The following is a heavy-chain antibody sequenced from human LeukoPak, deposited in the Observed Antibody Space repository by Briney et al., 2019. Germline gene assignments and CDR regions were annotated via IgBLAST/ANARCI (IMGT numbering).Heavy chain of an antibody. D-gene: IGHD1-1*01. Sequence: PGGSLRLSCAASGFTFSSYSMNWLRQAPGKGLEWVSSISSSSSYIYYADSVKGRFTISRDNAKNSLYLQMNSLRAEDTAVYYCARYVQLERRRVVDYWGQGTLVTVSS. J-gene: IGHJ4*02. CDR3: ARYVQLERRRVVDY. V-gene: IGHV3-21*01. CDR2: ISSSSSYI. CDR1: GFTFSSYS.